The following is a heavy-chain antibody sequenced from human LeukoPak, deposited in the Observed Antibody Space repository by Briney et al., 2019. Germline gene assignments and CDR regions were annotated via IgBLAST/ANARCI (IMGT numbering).Heavy chain of an antibody. D-gene: IGHD4-17*01. CDR1: GGSFSGYY. J-gene: IGHJ5*02. Sequence: SETLSLTCAVYGGSFSGYYWSWIRQPPGKGLEWIGEINHSGSTNYNPSLKSRVTISVDTYKNQFSLKLSSVTAADPAVYYCARECYGDLTSGPNWLDPWGQGTLVTVSS. V-gene: IGHV4-34*01. CDR2: INHSGST. CDR3: ARECYGDLTSGPNWLDP.